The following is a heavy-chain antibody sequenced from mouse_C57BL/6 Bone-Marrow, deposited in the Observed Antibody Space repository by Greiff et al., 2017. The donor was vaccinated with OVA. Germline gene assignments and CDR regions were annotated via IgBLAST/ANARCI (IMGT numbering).Heavy chain of an antibody. CDR2: IYPRDGST. V-gene: IGHV1-78*01. CDR3: ARGGGVNYSSFYFDY. J-gene: IGHJ2*01. Sequence: QVQLQQSDAELVKPGASVKISCKVSGYTFTDHTIHWMKQRPEQGLEWIGYIYPRDGSTKYNEKFKGKATLTADKSSSTAYMQLNSLTSEDSAVYFCARGGGVNYSSFYFDYWGQGTTLTVSS. D-gene: IGHD2-1*01. CDR1: GYTFTDHT.